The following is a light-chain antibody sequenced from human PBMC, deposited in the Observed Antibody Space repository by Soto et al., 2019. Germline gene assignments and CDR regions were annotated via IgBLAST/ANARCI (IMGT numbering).Light chain of an antibody. J-gene: IGLJ2*01. CDR2: QDR. Sequence: SYELTQPHSGSVSPGHTASITCSGDKLGVKYACWYQQKPGQAPVLVIYQDRRRPSGIPELFSGSNSGNTATLTISGTQAMDEADYSCQAWDSSTVVFGGGTKLTVL. CDR1: KLGVKY. CDR3: QAWDSSTVV. V-gene: IGLV3-1*01.